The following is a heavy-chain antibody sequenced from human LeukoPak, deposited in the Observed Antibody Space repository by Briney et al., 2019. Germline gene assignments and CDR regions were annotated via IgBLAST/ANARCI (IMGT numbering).Heavy chain of an antibody. V-gene: IGHV1-46*01. CDR2: INPSGGST. CDR1: GYTFTSYY. J-gene: IGHJ4*02. D-gene: IGHD6-19*01. Sequence: GASVKVSCKASGYTFTSYYMHWVRQAPGQGLEWMGIINPSGGSTSYAQKFQGRVTMTRDMSTSTVYVELSSLRSEDTAVYYCAKARSSSGWYSWGQGPLVTVSS. CDR3: AKARSSSGWYS.